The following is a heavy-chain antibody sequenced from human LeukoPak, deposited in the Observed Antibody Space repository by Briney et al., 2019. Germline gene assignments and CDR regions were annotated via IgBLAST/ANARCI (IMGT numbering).Heavy chain of an antibody. D-gene: IGHD4-11*01. CDR2: ISGSGGST. Sequence: GGSLRLSCAVSGLTFSSYSMNWVRQAPGKGLEWVSAISGSGGSTYYADSVKGRFTISRDNSKNTLYLQMNSLRAEDTAVYYCAKDRETTVRHFQHWGQGTLATVSS. CDR1: GLTFSSYS. CDR3: AKDRETTVRHFQH. J-gene: IGHJ1*01. V-gene: IGHV3-23*01.